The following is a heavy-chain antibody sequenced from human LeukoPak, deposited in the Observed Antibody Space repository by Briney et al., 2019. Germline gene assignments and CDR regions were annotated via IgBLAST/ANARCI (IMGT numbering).Heavy chain of an antibody. D-gene: IGHD3-22*01. CDR1: GGTFSSYA. V-gene: IGHV1-69*01. J-gene: IGHJ4*02. CDR2: IIPIFGTA. CDR3: ASEDPGYKDYYDSSGSWDSFDY. Sequence: SVKVSCKASGGTFSSYAISWVRQAPGQGLEWMGGIIPIFGTANYAQKFQGRVTITADESTSTAYMELSSLRSEDTAVYYCASEDPGYKDYYDSSGSWDSFDYWGQGTLVTVSS.